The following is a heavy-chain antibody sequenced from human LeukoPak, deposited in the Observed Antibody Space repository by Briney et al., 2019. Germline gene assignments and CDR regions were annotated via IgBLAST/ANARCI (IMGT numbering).Heavy chain of an antibody. J-gene: IGHJ4*02. CDR1: GGSISSGGYY. D-gene: IGHD5-18*01. Sequence: SETLSLTCTVSGGSISSGGYYWSWIRQPPGKGLEWIGYIYYSGSTNYNPSLESRVTISVDTSKNQFSLKLSSVTAADTAVYYCARGLYGYEYYFDYWGQGTLVTVSS. CDR3: ARGLYGYEYYFDY. CDR2: IYYSGST. V-gene: IGHV4-61*08.